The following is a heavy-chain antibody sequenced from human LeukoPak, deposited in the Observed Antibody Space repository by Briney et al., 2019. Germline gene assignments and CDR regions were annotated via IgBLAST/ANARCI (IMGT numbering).Heavy chain of an antibody. CDR3: ARVYLNYGSAHYGMDV. V-gene: IGHV4-59*01. D-gene: IGHD3-10*01. CDR1: GGSISSYY. Sequence: SETLSLTCTVSGGSISSYYWSWIRQPPGKGLEWIGYIYYSGSTNYNPSLKSRVTISVDTSKNQFSLKLGSVTAADTAVYYCARVYLNYGSAHYGMDVWGKGTTVTVSS. J-gene: IGHJ6*04. CDR2: IYYSGST.